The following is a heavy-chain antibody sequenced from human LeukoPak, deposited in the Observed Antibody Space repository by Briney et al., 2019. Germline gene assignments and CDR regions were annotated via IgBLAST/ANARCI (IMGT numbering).Heavy chain of an antibody. Sequence: GGSLRLSCAASGFTVSNNYLHWVRQAPGKGLEWVSVIYSGGTTYYANSVKGRFTISRDCSKNTMYLQMNSLRVEGTAMYYCGRVLKYCSGGNCYSGGLGYMDVWGKGTTDTISS. D-gene: IGHD2-15*01. V-gene: IGHV3-53*01. CDR1: GFTVSNNY. CDR3: GRVLKYCSGGNCYSGGLGYMDV. J-gene: IGHJ6*03. CDR2: IYSGGTT.